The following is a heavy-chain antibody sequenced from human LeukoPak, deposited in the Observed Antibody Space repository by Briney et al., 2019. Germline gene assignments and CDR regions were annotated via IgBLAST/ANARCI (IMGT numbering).Heavy chain of an antibody. CDR2: ISAYNGNT. D-gene: IGHD3-9*01. CDR1: GGTFNSYA. CDR3: ARVSPGLRYFDWSPPDFDY. J-gene: IGHJ4*02. Sequence: GASVKVSCKTSGGTFNSYAISWVRQAPGQGLEWMGWISAYNGNTNYAQKLQGRVTMTTDTSTSTAYMELRSLRSDDTAVYYCARVSPGLRYFDWSPPDFDYWGQGTLVTVSS. V-gene: IGHV1-18*01.